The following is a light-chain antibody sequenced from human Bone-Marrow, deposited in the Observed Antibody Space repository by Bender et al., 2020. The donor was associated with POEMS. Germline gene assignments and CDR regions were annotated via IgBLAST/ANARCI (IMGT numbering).Light chain of an antibody. CDR2: DDR. V-gene: IGLV3-21*02. Sequence: SYVLTQPPSVSVAPGQTARLTCGGNKIASKSVHWYQQKPGQAPVLVVYDDRDRPTGIPERFSGSNSGNTATLSISRVEVGDEADYYCQVWESTTDHHVIFGGGTRLTVL. CDR3: QVWESTTDHHVI. CDR1: KIASKS. J-gene: IGLJ2*01.